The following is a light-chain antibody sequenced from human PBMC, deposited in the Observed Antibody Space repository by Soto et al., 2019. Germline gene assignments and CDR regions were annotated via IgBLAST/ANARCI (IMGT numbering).Light chain of an antibody. CDR2: DAS. Sequence: DVQLSQAPSTLSASVGDRVTITCRASQSIGSWLAWYQHKPGKAPKLLIYDASNLDSGVPSRFSGSGSGTEFSLTISNLQPDDCATYYCQPYENYWTFGQG. CDR1: QSIGSW. V-gene: IGKV1-5*01. CDR3: QPYENYWT. J-gene: IGKJ1*01.